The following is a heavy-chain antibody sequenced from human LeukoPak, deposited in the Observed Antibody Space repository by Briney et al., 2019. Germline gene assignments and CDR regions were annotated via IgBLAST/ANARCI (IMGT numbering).Heavy chain of an antibody. D-gene: IGHD2-2*01. V-gene: IGHV1-69*01. CDR2: IIPIFGTA. CDR3: AREVVVVPAAIPYYFDY. CDR1: GGTFSSYA. Sequence: SVKVSCKASGGTFSSYAISWVRQAPGQGLEWMGGIIPIFGTANYAQKFQGRVTITADESTSTAYMELSSLRSEDTAVYYCAREVVVVPAAIPYYFDYWGQGTLVTVSS. J-gene: IGHJ4*02.